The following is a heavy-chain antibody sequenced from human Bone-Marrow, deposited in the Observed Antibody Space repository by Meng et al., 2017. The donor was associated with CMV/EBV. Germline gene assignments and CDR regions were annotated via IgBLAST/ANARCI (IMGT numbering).Heavy chain of an antibody. CDR2: IYYSGST. D-gene: IGHD3/OR15-3a*01. CDR1: GGSISSYF. CDR3: ARGWTHGMDV. J-gene: IGHJ6*02. V-gene: IGHV4-59*12. Sequence: SEPLSLTCNVSGGSISSYFWTWIRQPPGKGLEWIGDIYYSGSTNYNPSLKSRLTISVDTSKNDFSLKLSSMTAADTAVYYCARGWTHGMDVWGQGTLVTVSS.